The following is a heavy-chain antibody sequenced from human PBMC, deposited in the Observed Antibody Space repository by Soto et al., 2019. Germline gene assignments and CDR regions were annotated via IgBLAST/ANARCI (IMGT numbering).Heavy chain of an antibody. CDR1: GFTFSNYW. D-gene: IGHD4-17*01. CDR3: AREKSYGDSFDY. J-gene: IGHJ4*02. CDR2: MNQDGSEK. V-gene: IGHV3-7*01. Sequence: GGSLRLSCVASGFTFSNYWMSWVRQAPGKGLEWVANMNQDGSEKYFVGSVKGRFTISRDNAKSSLYLQMNSLRAEDTAVYYCAREKSYGDSFDYWGQGTLVTVSS.